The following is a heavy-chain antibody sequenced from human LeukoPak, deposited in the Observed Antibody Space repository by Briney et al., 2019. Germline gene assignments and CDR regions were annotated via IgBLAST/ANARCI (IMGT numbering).Heavy chain of an antibody. Sequence: SVKVSCKASGGTFSSYAISWVRQAPGQGLEWMGGIIPIFGTANYAQKVQGRVTITADESTSTAYMELSSLRSEDTAVYYCARWAGYYFWFDPWGQGTLVTVSS. CDR3: ARWAGYYFWFDP. D-gene: IGHD3-16*01. CDR2: IIPIFGTA. CDR1: GGTFSSYA. J-gene: IGHJ5*02. V-gene: IGHV1-69*13.